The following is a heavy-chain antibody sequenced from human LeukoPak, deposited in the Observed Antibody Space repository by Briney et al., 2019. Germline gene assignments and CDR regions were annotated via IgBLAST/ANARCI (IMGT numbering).Heavy chain of an antibody. Sequence: ASETLSLTCTVSGGSISSSSYYWGWIRQPPGKGLEWIGSIYYSGSTYYNPSLKSRVTISVDTSKNQFSLKLSSVTAADTAVYYCARHRLAWRKQWLAPIHDAFDIWGQGTMVTVSS. V-gene: IGHV4-39*01. CDR2: IYYSGST. J-gene: IGHJ3*02. D-gene: IGHD6-19*01. CDR1: GGSISSSSYY. CDR3: ARHRLAWRKQWLAPIHDAFDI.